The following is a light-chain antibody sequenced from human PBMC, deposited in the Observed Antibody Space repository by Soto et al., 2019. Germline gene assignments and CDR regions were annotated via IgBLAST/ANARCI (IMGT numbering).Light chain of an antibody. Sequence: LVLTQSPSASASLGASVKLTCTLSSWHSSYAIAWHQQQPEKGPRYLMKLNSDGSHSKGDGIPDRFSGSSSGAERYLTISSLQSEDEADYYCQTWGTGIWVFGGGTKLTVL. CDR1: SWHSSYA. V-gene: IGLV4-69*01. CDR2: LNSDGSH. J-gene: IGLJ3*02. CDR3: QTWGTGIWV.